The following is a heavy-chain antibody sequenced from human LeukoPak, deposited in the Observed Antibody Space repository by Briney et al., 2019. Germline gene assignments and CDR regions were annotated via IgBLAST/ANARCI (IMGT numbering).Heavy chain of an antibody. CDR2: IYWDDDK. D-gene: IGHD1/OR15-1a*01. CDR3: AHRLIESGNWDNGNFDY. Sequence: SGPTLVKPTQTLTLTCTFSGFSLSTNGVGVGWIRQPPGKALECLALIYWDDDKRYSPSLKSRVTITKDTSKNQVVLTMTNVDVVDTATYYCAHRLIESGNWDNGNFDYWGQGTPVTVSS. CDR1: GFSLSTNGVG. J-gene: IGHJ4*02. V-gene: IGHV2-5*02.